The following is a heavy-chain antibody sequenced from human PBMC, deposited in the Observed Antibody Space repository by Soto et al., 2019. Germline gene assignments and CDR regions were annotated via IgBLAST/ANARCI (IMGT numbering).Heavy chain of an antibody. D-gene: IGHD6-19*01. CDR3: AKDGFIGVAGTCDY. J-gene: IGHJ4*02. CDR2: IRKHTSNT. CDR1: GLTLSTSS. Sequence: PGGSLRLSCAAFGLTLSTSSMNWVRQAPGRGLEWISFIRKHTSNTAYADSVKGRFTISRDNSKNTLYLQMNSLRAEDTAVYYCAKDGFIGVAGTCDYWGQGTLVTVSS. V-gene: IGHV3-48*01.